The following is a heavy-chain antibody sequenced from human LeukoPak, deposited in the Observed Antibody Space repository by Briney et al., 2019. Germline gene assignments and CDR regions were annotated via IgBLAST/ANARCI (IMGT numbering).Heavy chain of an antibody. CDR3: ARDRVAAANSAFDI. J-gene: IGHJ3*02. V-gene: IGHV3-53*01. CDR1: GFTVSSNH. Sequence: GGSLRLSCAASGFTVSSNHMSWVRQAPGEGREWVSVIYSGGSTYYADSVKGLFPISRDNSKNTLYLQMNSLRAEDTAVYYCARDRVAAANSAFDIWGQGTMVPVSS. CDR2: IYSGGST. D-gene: IGHD6-13*01.